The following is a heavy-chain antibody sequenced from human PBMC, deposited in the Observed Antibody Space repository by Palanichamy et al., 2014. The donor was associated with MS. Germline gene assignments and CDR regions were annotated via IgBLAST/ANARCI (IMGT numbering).Heavy chain of an antibody. J-gene: IGHJ4*02. CDR3: ARGIGGAYSGTWHLRAALYFDH. Sequence: QLQLQESGPGLVKPSETLSLTCTVSGDSISSSTYYWGWIRQPPGKGLEWIGNIYYSGKTYYNTSLKSRVTISIDTSKNQFSLKLSSVTAADTAVFYCARGIGGAYSGTWHLRAALYFDHWGQGTLVAVSS. CDR1: GDSISSSTYY. D-gene: IGHD6-13*01. CDR2: IYYSGKT. V-gene: IGHV4-39*07.